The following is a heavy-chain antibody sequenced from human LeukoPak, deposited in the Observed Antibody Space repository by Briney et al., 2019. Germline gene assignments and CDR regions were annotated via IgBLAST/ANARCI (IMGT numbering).Heavy chain of an antibody. CDR1: GFTFSSYG. CDR2: ISYDGSNK. CDR3: AKEVFRGWSHYFDY. D-gene: IGHD6-19*01. J-gene: IGHJ4*02. V-gene: IGHV3-30*18. Sequence: GRSLRLSCAASGFTFSSYGMHWVRQAPGKGLEWVAVISYDGSNKYYADSVKGRFTISRDNSKNTLYLQMNSLRAEDTAVYYCAKEVFRGWSHYFDYWGREPWSPSPQ.